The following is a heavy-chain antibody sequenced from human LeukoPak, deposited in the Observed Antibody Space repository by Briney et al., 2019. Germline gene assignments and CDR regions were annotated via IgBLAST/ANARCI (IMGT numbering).Heavy chain of an antibody. J-gene: IGHJ4*02. D-gene: IGHD4-17*01. CDR2: ISYDGSNK. Sequence: GGSLRLSCAASGFTFSSYAMHWVRQAPGKGLEWVAVISYDGSNKYYADSVKGRFTISRDNSKNTLYLQMNSLRAEDTAVYYCARGSDYGDFSFDYWGQGTLVTVSS. CDR3: ARGSDYGDFSFDY. V-gene: IGHV3-30-3*01. CDR1: GFTFSSYA.